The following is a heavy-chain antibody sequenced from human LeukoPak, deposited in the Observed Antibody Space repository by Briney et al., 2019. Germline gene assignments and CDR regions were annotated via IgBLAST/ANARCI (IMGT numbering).Heavy chain of an antibody. CDR2: ISSSSSYV. D-gene: IGHD3-10*01. V-gene: IGHV3-21*01. CDR3: AREASITMVRGVITGYYYGMDV. J-gene: IGHJ6*02. Sequence: GGSLRLSCAASGFTFSSYSMNWVRQAPGKGLEWVSSISSSSSYVYYADSVKGRFTISRDNAKNSLYLQMNSLRAEDTAVYYCAREASITMVRGVITGYYYGMDVWGQGTTVTVSS. CDR1: GFTFSSYS.